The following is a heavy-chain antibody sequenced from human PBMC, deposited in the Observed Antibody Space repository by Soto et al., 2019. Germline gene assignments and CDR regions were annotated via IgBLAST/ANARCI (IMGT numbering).Heavy chain of an antibody. V-gene: IGHV1-2*04. CDR3: ARDGSNNSYYYYFGMDV. Sequence: ASVKVSCKASGYTFTGYYMHWVRQAPGQGREWMGWINPNSGGTNYAQKFQGWVNMTRDTSISTAYMELSRLRSDDTAVYYCARDGSNNSYYYYFGMDVCGQGTTVTVSS. J-gene: IGHJ6*02. CDR1: GYTFTGYY. CDR2: INPNSGGT. D-gene: IGHD1-1*01.